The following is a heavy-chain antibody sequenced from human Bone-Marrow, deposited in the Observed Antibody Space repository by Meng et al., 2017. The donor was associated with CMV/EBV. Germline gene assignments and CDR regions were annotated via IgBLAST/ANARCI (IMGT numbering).Heavy chain of an antibody. CDR1: GYTFTSYY. Sequence: ASVKVSCKASGYTFTSYYMHWVRQAPGQGLEWMGIINPSGGSTSYAQKFQGRVTMTRDTSTSTVYMELSSLRSEDTAVYYCARGGYYDSSGYYDVGYWGQATLVTASS. V-gene: IGHV1-46*01. CDR2: INPSGGST. D-gene: IGHD3-22*01. J-gene: IGHJ4*02. CDR3: ARGGYYDSSGYYDVGY.